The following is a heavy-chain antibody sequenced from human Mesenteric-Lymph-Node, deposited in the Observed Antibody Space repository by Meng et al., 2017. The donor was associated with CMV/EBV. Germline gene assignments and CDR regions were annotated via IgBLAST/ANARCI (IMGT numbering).Heavy chain of an antibody. Sequence: TFSSSVMHWVRQAPGKGPEWVATIWYDGSKTYYADSVKGRFTISRDNSGRTLYLQMNSLRAEDTATYYCAKDRGDYGGNPGNYYFDNWGQGTLVTVSS. CDR2: IWYDGSKT. D-gene: IGHD4-23*01. J-gene: IGHJ4*02. V-gene: IGHV3-33*06. CDR3: AKDRGDYGGNPGNYYFDN. CDR1: TFSSSV.